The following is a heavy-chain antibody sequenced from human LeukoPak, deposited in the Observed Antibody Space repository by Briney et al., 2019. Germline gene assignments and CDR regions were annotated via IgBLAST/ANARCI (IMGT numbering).Heavy chain of an antibody. Sequence: PGGSLRLSCAASGFTFNSYTMNWVRQAPGKGLEWVAYFAGSDTTKYYADSVRGRFTISRDNAKKSLYLQMNSLRAEDTALYYCTTLGYHLDSWGQGTLVTVSS. J-gene: IGHJ4*02. CDR1: GFTFNSYT. CDR2: FAGSDTTK. V-gene: IGHV3-48*04. D-gene: IGHD3-22*01. CDR3: TTLGYHLDS.